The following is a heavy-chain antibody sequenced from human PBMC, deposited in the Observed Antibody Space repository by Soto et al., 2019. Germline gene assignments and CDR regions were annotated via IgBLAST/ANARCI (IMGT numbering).Heavy chain of an antibody. CDR2: ISYSGST. Sequence: QVQLQESGPGLVQPSQTLSLTCTVSGGSISSGGYYWSWIRQHPGTGLEWIEHISYSGSTYYNTSLKSRVTTSVGTARNKCSLIVNAVTAADTAVYYCARGVLHWGQGTLVTVSS. CDR3: ARGVLH. J-gene: IGHJ4*01. V-gene: IGHV4-31*03. CDR1: GGSISSGGYY.